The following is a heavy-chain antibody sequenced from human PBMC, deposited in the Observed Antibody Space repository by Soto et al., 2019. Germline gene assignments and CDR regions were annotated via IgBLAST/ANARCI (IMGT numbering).Heavy chain of an antibody. CDR3: ARAGTEDYYGMDV. V-gene: IGHV4-30-4*01. J-gene: IGHJ6*02. CDR1: GDSISSGDHF. CDR2: IYFSGST. Sequence: SETLSLTCTVSGDSISSGDHFWNWIRQSPGKGLEWIGYIYFSGSTSYNPSLKSRLIMSVDTSKNQFSLRLSSVTAADTAVYYCARAGTEDYYGMDVWGQGTTVTVS.